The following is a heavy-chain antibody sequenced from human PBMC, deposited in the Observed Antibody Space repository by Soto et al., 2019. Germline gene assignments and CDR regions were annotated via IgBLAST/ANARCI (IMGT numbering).Heavy chain of an antibody. CDR1: GYSFFSDY. V-gene: IGHV1-46*01. CDR2: FLASGGNT. Sequence: GASVKVSCKASGYSFFSDYIHWVRQAPGQGLEWMGRFLASGGNTDYAQRFRGRVSMTRDTSSTNTVSLELTSLTSDDTAVYYCARGGATIFGVIDFWGQGTRVTVSS. D-gene: IGHD3-3*02. CDR3: ARGGATIFGVIDF. J-gene: IGHJ4*02.